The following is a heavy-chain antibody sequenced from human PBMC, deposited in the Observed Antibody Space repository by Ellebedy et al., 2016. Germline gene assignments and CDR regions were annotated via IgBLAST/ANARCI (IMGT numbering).Heavy chain of an antibody. CDR3: VTEISGAFPE. V-gene: IGHV3-15*07. Sequence: GASLKISCAVSGFPFNNAWMNWVRQAPGKGLEWVGRINTNPDGGTTDYAAPVKGRFTISRDDSKNTLYLQMASLKPEDTAVYYCVTEISGAFPEWGQGTLVTVSS. CDR2: INTNPDGGTT. CDR1: GFPFNNAW. D-gene: IGHD3-3*02. J-gene: IGHJ4*02.